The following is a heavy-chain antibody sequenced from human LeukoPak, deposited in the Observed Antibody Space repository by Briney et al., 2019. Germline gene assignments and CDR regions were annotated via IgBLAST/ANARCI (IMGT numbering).Heavy chain of an antibody. D-gene: IGHD1-20*01. CDR2: IIPIFGTA. V-gene: IGHV1-69*13. CDR1: GGTFSSYA. Sequence: GASVKVSCKASGGTFSSYAISWVRQAPGQGLEWMGGIIPIFGTANYAQKFQGRVTITADESTSSAYMELSSLRSEDTAVYYCASFGYNWNEFDYWGQGTLVTVSS. CDR3: ASFGYNWNEFDY. J-gene: IGHJ4*02.